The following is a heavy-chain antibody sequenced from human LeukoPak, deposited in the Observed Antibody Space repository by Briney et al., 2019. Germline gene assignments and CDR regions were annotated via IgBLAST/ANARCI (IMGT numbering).Heavy chain of an antibody. CDR2: IYYSGST. V-gene: IGHV4-39*01. J-gene: IGHJ4*02. D-gene: IGHD6-13*01. CDR3: ARHDSSSWPVTY. CDR1: GGSISSSSYY. Sequence: SETLSLTCTVSGGSISSSSYYWGWIRQPPGKGLEWIGSIYYSGSTYYNPSLKSRVTISVDTSKNQFSLKMNSVTAADTAVYYCARHDSSSWPVTYWGQGTLVTVSS.